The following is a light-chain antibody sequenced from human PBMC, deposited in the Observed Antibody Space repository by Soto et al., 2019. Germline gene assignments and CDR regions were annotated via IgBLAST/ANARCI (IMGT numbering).Light chain of an antibody. CDR3: QQLNSFPLT. J-gene: IGKJ4*01. Sequence: IQLTQSPPFLSAFVGDRVTITCRASQGISSNLAWYQQKPGTAPELLIHAASTLQSGVPSRFSGSGSGTEFTLTISSLQPEDFATYYCQQLNSFPLTFGGGTKVEI. CDR1: QGISSN. V-gene: IGKV1-9*01. CDR2: AAS.